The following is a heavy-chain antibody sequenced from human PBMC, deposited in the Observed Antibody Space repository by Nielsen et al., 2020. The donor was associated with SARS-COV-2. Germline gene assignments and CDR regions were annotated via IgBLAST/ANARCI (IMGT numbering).Heavy chain of an antibody. CDR3: ARGAGITAITAPIY. CDR1: GFTFDDYA. J-gene: IGHJ4*02. CDR2: ISWNGGNT. V-gene: IGHV3-20*01. D-gene: IGHD1-7*01. Sequence: GESLKIYCAASGFTFDDYAMHWVRQAPGKGLEWVSGISWNGGNTGYADSVKGRFTISRDNVRNSLYLQMNSLTGDDTALYRCARGAGITAITAPIYWGQGTLVTVSS.